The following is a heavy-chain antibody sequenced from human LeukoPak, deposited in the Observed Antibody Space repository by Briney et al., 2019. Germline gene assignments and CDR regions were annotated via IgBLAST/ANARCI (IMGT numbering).Heavy chain of an antibody. CDR2: INPNSGGT. D-gene: IGHD3-10*01. V-gene: IGHV1-2*06. Sequence: ASVKVSCKASGYTFTGYYMHWVRQAPGQGLEWMGRINPNSGGTNYAQKFQGRVTMTRDTSSSTANMEQSRLRSDDTAVYYCARELITMVRGVTPFDYWGQGTLVTVSS. CDR1: GYTFTGYY. CDR3: ARELITMVRGVTPFDY. J-gene: IGHJ4*02.